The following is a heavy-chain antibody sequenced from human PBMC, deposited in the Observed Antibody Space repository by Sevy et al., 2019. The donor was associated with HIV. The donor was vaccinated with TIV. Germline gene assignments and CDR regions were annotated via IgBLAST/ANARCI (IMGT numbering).Heavy chain of an antibody. V-gene: IGHV3-23*01. J-gene: IGHJ4*02. CDR1: GFAFYDYS. Sequence: GGSLRLSCAASGFAFYDYSMSWIRQAPGKGLEWVATLFFGCGTINYGDSVKGRFTISRDNSKNSFYLQMYDLRVEDTALYYCAREWCTRPHDYWGQGTRVTVSS. CDR2: LFFGCGTI. D-gene: IGHD2-8*02. CDR3: AREWCTRPHDY.